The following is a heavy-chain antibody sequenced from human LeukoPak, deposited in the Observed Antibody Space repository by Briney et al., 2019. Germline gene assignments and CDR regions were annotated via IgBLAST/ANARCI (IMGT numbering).Heavy chain of an antibody. D-gene: IGHD1-14*01. Sequence: GGSLRLSCAASGFTFSDYYMSWIRQAPGKGLEWVSYISSSGSTIYYADSVKGRFTISRDNAKNSLYLQMNSLRAEDTAVYFCAKPARTDYADYWGQGTLVTVAS. CDR1: GFTFSDYY. CDR3: AKPARTDYADY. CDR2: ISSSGSTI. J-gene: IGHJ4*02. V-gene: IGHV3-11*01.